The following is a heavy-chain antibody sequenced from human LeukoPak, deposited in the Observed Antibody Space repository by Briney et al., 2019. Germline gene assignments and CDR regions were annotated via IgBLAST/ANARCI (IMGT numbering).Heavy chain of an antibody. V-gene: IGHV3-7*04. CDR2: IHPEGNEK. CDR3: ARGDAFSGDH. J-gene: IGHJ4*02. CDR1: GFSFTNFW. Sequence: PGGSLRLSCAVSGFSFTNFWMSWVRQAPGRGLEWVANIHPEGNEKNHVESVKGRFTISRDNTKNFLFLQMNGLRVEDTAVYYCARGDAFSGDHWGQGTLVTVSS.